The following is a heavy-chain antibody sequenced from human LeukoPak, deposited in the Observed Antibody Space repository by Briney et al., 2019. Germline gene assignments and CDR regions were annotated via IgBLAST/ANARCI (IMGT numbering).Heavy chain of an antibody. Sequence: GGSLRLSCAASGFTFSSYDMHWVRQATGKGLEWVSAIGTAGDTYYPGSVKGRFTISRENAKNSLYLQMNSLRAGDTAVYYCARGPTYPTTKDGQRDILTGPHGWFDYWGQGTLVTVSS. CDR2: IGTAGDT. V-gene: IGHV3-13*01. CDR1: GFTFSSYD. D-gene: IGHD3-9*01. J-gene: IGHJ4*02. CDR3: ARGPTYPTTKDGQRDILTGPHGWFDY.